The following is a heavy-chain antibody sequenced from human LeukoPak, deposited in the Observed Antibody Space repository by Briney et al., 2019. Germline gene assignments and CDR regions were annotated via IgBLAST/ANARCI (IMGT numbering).Heavy chain of an antibody. CDR3: ASYSSSTGDAFDI. CDR1: GGSISSSNW. J-gene: IGHJ3*02. Sequence: SGTLSLTCAVSGGSISSSNWWSWVRPPPGKGLEWIGRIYTSGSTNYNPSLKSRVTISVDTSKNQFSLKLSSVTAADTAVYYCASYSSSTGDAFDIWGQGTMVTVSS. D-gene: IGHD6-6*01. V-gene: IGHV4-4*02. CDR2: IYTSGST.